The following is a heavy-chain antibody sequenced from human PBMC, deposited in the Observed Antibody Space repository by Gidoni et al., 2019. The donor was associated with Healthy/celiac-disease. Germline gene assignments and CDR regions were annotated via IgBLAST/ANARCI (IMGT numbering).Heavy chain of an antibody. D-gene: IGHD3-22*01. CDR1: GFTFSSYS. CDR3: ARDRLRSGWRGSHAFDI. Sequence: EVQLVESGGGLVQPGGSLRLSCAASGFTFSSYSMNWVRQAPGKGLEWVSYISSSSSTIYYADSVKGRFTISRDNAKNSLYLQMNSLRDEDTAVYYCARDRLRSGWRGSHAFDIWGQGTMVTVSS. CDR2: ISSSSSTI. J-gene: IGHJ3*02. V-gene: IGHV3-48*02.